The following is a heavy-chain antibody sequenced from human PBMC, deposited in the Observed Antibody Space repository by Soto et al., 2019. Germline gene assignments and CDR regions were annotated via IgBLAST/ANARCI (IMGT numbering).Heavy chain of an antibody. J-gene: IGHJ4*02. V-gene: IGHV4-31*03. Sequence: QVQLQESGPGLVKPSQTLSLTCTVSGGSISSGGYYWSWIRQHPGKGLEWIGDIYYSGSTYYNPSLKSRVTISVATSKNQFSLKLSSVTAAVTAVYYCARDWGRDGCFDYWGQGTLVTVSS. CDR3: ARDWGRDGCFDY. CDR1: GGSISSGGYY. CDR2: IYYSGST. D-gene: IGHD3-16*01.